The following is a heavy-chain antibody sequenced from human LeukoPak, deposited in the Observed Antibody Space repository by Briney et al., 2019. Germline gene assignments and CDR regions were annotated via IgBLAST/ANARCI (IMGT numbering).Heavy chain of an antibody. J-gene: IGHJ4*02. CDR1: GGSFSGYY. CDR2: INHSGST. D-gene: IGHD3-22*01. CDR3: ARGQTYYYDSSGYSYFDY. Sequence: SETPSLTCAVYGGSFSGYYWSWIRQPPGKGLEWIGEINHSGSTNYNPSLKSRVTISVDTSKNQFSLKLSSVTAADTAVYYCARGQTYYYDSSGYSYFDYWGQGTLVTVSS. V-gene: IGHV4-34*01.